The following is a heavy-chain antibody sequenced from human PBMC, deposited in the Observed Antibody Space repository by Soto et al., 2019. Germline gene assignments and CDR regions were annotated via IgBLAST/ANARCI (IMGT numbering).Heavy chain of an antibody. D-gene: IGHD6-19*01. J-gene: IGHJ5*02. CDR2: IYHSGST. V-gene: IGHV4-4*02. CDR3: ARKQWLRPNWFDP. Sequence: QVQLQESGPGLVKPSGTLSLTCAVSGDSISSSNWWSWVRQPPGKGLEWIGEIYHSGSTNYNPSLKSRVTISVDKSKKQFSLKLTSVTAADTAVYYCARKQWLRPNWFDPWGQGTLVTVSS. CDR1: GDSISSSNW.